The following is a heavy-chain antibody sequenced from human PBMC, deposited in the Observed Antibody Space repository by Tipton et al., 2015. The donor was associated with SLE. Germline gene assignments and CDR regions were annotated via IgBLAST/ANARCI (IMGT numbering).Heavy chain of an antibody. CDR1: GHSISTTYY. CDR3: ARPSDY. Sequence: TLSLTCTVSGHSISTTYYWGWIRQPPGKGLEWIGNIYHSGSTFYNPSLESRVTISVDTSKNQFSLRLTSVTAADTAVYYCARPSDYWGQGTLVRVSS. D-gene: IGHD2-2*01. V-gene: IGHV4-38-2*02. CDR2: IYHSGST. J-gene: IGHJ4*02.